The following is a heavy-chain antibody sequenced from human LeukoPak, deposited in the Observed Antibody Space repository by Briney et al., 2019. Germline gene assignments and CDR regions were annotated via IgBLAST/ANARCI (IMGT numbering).Heavy chain of an antibody. CDR3: ARVSCYYDSSGSYYGMDV. CDR1: GFTFSSYG. D-gene: IGHD3-22*01. Sequence: PGGSLRLSCAASGFTFSSYGMHWVRQAPGKGLEWVAVIWYDGSNKYYADSVKGRFTISRDNSKNTLYLQMNSLRAEDTAVYYCARVSCYYDSSGSYYGMDVWRQGTTVTVSS. J-gene: IGHJ6*02. V-gene: IGHV3-33*01. CDR2: IWYDGSNK.